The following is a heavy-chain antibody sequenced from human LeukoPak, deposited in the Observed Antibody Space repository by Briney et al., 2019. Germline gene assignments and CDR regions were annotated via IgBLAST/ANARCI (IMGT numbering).Heavy chain of an antibody. CDR2: VYMGGTT. CDR3: ARGLLRDGYTYTYSFDY. D-gene: IGHD5-18*01. CDR1: GFTVSTNY. J-gene: IGHJ4*02. Sequence: GGSLRLSCAASGFTVSTNYMNWVRQAPGKGLELVLVVYMGGTTYYADSVKGRFTISRDSTKNTIYLQMNNLRAEDTAVYYCARGLLRDGYTYTYSFDYWGQGALVTVSS. V-gene: IGHV3-66*01.